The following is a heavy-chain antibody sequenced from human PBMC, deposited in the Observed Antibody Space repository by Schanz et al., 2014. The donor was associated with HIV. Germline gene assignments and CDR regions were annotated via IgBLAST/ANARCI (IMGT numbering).Heavy chain of an antibody. CDR2: IWYDGSNK. CDR1: GFTFNNYG. V-gene: IGHV3-33*01. CDR3: ARQGLRFSFWLDY. D-gene: IGHD4-17*01. J-gene: IGHJ4*02. Sequence: QVDLVESGGGVVQPGRSLRLSCTASGFTFNNYGMQWVRQAPGKGLEWLAAIWYDGSNKFYADSLRGRFTISRDNSKNTLYLQMNNLRAEDTAVYGCARQGLRFSFWLDYWGQGTPVTVS.